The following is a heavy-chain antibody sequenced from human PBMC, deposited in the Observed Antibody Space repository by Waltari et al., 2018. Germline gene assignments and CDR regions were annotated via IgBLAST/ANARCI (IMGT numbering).Heavy chain of an antibody. CDR3: AKDGAYAQRSYYYYGMDV. CDR2: ISWDGGST. D-gene: IGHD2-2*01. Sequence: EVQLVESGGVVVQPGGSLRLSCAASGFTFDDYTMHWVRQAPGKGLEWVSLISWDGGSTYYADSLKGRFTISRDNSKNSLYLQMNSLRTEDTALYYCAKDGAYAQRSYYYYGMDVWGQGTTVTVSS. J-gene: IGHJ6*02. V-gene: IGHV3-43*01. CDR1: GFTFDDYT.